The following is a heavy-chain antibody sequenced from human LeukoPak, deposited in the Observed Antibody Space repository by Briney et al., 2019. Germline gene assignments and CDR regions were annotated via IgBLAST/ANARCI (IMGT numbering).Heavy chain of an antibody. Sequence: GGSLRLSCAASGFTFSSYAMHWVRQAPGKGLEWVAVISYDGSNKYYADSVKGRFTISRDNSTNTLYLQMNSLRAEDTAVYYCARSHDDYGGEFDYWGQGTLVTVSS. CDR3: ARSHDDYGGEFDY. CDR2: ISYDGSNK. CDR1: GFTFSSYA. J-gene: IGHJ4*02. V-gene: IGHV3-30-3*01. D-gene: IGHD4-17*01.